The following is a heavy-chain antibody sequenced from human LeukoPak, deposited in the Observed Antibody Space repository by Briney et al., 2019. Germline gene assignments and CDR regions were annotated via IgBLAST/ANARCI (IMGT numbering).Heavy chain of an antibody. D-gene: IGHD3-22*01. V-gene: IGHV3-21*01. CDR3: AKGYHDSGGSWTPSDF. J-gene: IGHJ4*02. Sequence: GGSLRLSCAASGFTFSSYSMNWVRQAPGKGLELVSCISSRSTYTYYADSVKGRFTSSRDNAKNSLYLQMNSLRAEDTAVYYCAKGYHDSGGSWTPSDFWGQGTLVTVSS. CDR1: GFTFSSYS. CDR2: ISSRSTYT.